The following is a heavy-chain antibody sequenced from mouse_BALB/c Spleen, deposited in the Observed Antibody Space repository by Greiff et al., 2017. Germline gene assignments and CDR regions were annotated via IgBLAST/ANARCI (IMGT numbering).Heavy chain of an antibody. CDR3: ASLLRLRIDY. CDR2: ISYDGSN. J-gene: IGHJ2*01. V-gene: IGHV3-6*02. D-gene: IGHD1-2*01. Sequence: EVKLMESGPGLVKPSQSLSLTCSVTGYSITSGYYWNWIRQFPGNKLEWMGYISYDGSNNYNPSLKNRISITRDTSKNQFFLKLNSVTTEDTATYYCASLLRLRIDYWGQGTTLTVSS. CDR1: GYSITSGYY.